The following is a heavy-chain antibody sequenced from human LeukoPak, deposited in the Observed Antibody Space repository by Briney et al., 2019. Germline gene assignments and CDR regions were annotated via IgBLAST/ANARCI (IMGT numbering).Heavy chain of an antibody. CDR1: GYTFTHSR. V-gene: IGHV1-2*02. CDR3: ARENWYSDY. J-gene: IGHJ4*02. CDR2: VNPDSGAT. D-gene: IGHD1-1*01. Sequence: GASLKASCKASGYTFTHSRLHWVRQAHGQGLEWMGWVNPDSGATNYQQNFQGRVTMTRDTSISTVYMELSRLRSDDTAVYYCARENWYSDYWGQGTLVTVSS.